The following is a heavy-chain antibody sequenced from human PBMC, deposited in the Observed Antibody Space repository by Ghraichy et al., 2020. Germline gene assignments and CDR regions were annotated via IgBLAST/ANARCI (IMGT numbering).Heavy chain of an antibody. CDR1: GGSISSSSYY. V-gene: IGHV4-39*01. Sequence: ESLNTSCTVSGGSISSSSYYWGWIRQPPGKGLEWIGSIYYSGSTYYNPSLKSRVTISVDTSKNQFSLKLSSVTAADTAVYYCARHTGPVYFDYWGQGTLVTVSS. CDR3: ARHTGPVYFDY. J-gene: IGHJ4*02. CDR2: IYYSGST. D-gene: IGHD4-17*01.